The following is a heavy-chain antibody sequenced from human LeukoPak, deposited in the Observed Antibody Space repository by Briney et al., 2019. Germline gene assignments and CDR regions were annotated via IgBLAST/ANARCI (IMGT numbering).Heavy chain of an antibody. CDR3: ARDGYSSTWAEYFQD. CDR2: IYSGGST. CDR1: GFTVSSSY. D-gene: IGHD6-13*01. J-gene: IGHJ1*01. Sequence: GGSLRLSCAASGFTVSSSYMSWVRQAPGKGLEWVSAIYSGGSTYYADSVKGRFTISRDNSKNTLYLQMNSLRAEDTAVYYCARDGYSSTWAEYFQDWGQGTPVTVSS. V-gene: IGHV3-53*01.